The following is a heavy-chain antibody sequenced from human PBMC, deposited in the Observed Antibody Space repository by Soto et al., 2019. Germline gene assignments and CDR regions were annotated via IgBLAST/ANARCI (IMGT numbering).Heavy chain of an antibody. D-gene: IGHD3-22*01. CDR2: IYYSGST. Sequence: PSQTLSLTCTVSGCSIRSSRYYWGWIRQPPGMGLEWIGSIYYSGSTYYNPSLKSRVTISVDTSKNQFSLKLSSVTAADTAVYYCARQAQYYYDSSGYYPDYWGQGTLVTVSS. CDR3: ARQAQYYYDSSGYYPDY. CDR1: GCSIRSSRYY. J-gene: IGHJ4*02. V-gene: IGHV4-39*01.